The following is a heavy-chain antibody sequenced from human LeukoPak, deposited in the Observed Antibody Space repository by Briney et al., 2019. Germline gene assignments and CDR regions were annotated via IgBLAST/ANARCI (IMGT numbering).Heavy chain of an antibody. D-gene: IGHD2-2*01. V-gene: IGHV4-38-2*01. Sequence: PSETLSLTCVVSGYSISSGYYWGWIRQPPGKGLEWIGSIYHSGSTYYNPSLKSRVTISLDTSKNHFSLKLTSVTAADTAVYYCARHDGDCSNTSCLNWFDPRGQGTLVTVSS. CDR2: IYHSGST. CDR3: ARHDGDCSNTSCLNWFDP. CDR1: GYSISSGYY. J-gene: IGHJ5*02.